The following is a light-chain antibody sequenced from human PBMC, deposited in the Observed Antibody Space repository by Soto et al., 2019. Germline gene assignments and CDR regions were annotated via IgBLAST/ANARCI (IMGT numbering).Light chain of an antibody. CDR2: SAS. Sequence: EIVLTQSPATLSVSPGERATLSCRASQSVSNTLAWYQQRSGQAPRLLIYSASTRATGIPARFSGSGSGTVFTLLVGSLRSEDFALYYCQHYKDWPMYSFGQGTRLEIK. J-gene: IGKJ2*01. CDR3: QHYKDWPMYS. CDR1: QSVSNT. V-gene: IGKV3-15*01.